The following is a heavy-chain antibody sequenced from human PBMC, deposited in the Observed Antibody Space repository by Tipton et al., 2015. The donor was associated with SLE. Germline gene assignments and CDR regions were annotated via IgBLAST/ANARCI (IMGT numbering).Heavy chain of an antibody. CDR1: GGSISSYY. CDR2: IYFGGST. V-gene: IGHV4-59*08. D-gene: IGHD3-3*01. CDR3: ARSFWSGYRLDY. Sequence: TLSLTCTVSGGSISSYYWSWIRQPPGKGLEWIGYIYFGGSTNYNPSLKSRVTISLDTSKSQFSLKLSSVTAADTAVYYCARSFWSGYRLDYWGQGTLVTVSS. J-gene: IGHJ4*02.